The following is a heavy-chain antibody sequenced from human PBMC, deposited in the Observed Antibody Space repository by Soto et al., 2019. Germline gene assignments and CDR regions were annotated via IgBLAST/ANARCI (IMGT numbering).Heavy chain of an antibody. Sequence: PSETLSLTCTVSGGSVSSGSYYWSWIRQPPGKGLEWIGYIYYSGSTNYNPSLKSRVTISVDTSKNQFSLKLSSVTAADTAVYYCARDISWYYYDSSGTKNWFDPWGQGTLVTVSS. D-gene: IGHD3-22*01. J-gene: IGHJ5*02. CDR2: IYYSGST. CDR1: GGSVSSGSYY. CDR3: ARDISWYYYDSSGTKNWFDP. V-gene: IGHV4-61*01.